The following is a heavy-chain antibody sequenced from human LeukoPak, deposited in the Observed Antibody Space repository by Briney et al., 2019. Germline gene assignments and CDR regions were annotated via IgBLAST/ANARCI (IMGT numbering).Heavy chain of an antibody. CDR3: ARDPYSSSWYLDYYYYGMDV. CDR2: IKQNGSEK. D-gene: IGHD6-13*01. CDR1: GFTFSSYW. Sequence: GGSLRLSCAASGFTFSSYWMSWVRQAPGKGLEGVANIKQNGSEKYYVDSVKGRFTISRDNAKNSLYLQMNSLRAEDTAVYYCARDPYSSSWYLDYYYYGMDVWGQGTTVTVSS. V-gene: IGHV3-7*01. J-gene: IGHJ6*02.